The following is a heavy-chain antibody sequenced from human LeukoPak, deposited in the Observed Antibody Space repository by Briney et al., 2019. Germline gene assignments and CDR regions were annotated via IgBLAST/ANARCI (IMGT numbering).Heavy chain of an antibody. CDR1: GFTFKDYG. CDR3: AKGTYSIWLRGSYFDY. CDR2: TRYDGSEQ. Sequence: GGSLRLSCEASGFTFKDYGMHWVRLAPGRGLEWVAFTRYDGSEQFYAASVKGRFIISRDNSNNTLYLQMSTLRSEDTALYYCAKGTYSIWLRGSYFDYWGQGTLVTVSS. D-gene: IGHD2-21*01. V-gene: IGHV3-30*02. J-gene: IGHJ4*02.